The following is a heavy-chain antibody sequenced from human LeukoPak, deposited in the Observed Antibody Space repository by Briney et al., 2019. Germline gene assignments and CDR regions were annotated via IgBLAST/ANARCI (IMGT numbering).Heavy chain of an antibody. D-gene: IGHD5-12*01. CDR3: ARWDIRGTAHQLDY. CDR1: GGSFSGYY. Sequence: ETLSLTCAVYGGSFSGYYWSLVRRAPGKGLEWVANINEDGSARYYVDSVRGRFTTSRDNAKNSMYLQMNSLRPEDTAVYYCARWDIRGTAHQLDYWGQGTLVTVSS. CDR2: INEDGSAR. V-gene: IGHV3-7*01. J-gene: IGHJ4*02.